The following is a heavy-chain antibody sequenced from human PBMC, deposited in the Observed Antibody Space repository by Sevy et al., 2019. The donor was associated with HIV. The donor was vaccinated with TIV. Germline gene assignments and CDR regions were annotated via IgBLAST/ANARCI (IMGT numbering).Heavy chain of an antibody. CDR2: INPNSGGT. D-gene: IGHD5-12*01. CDR3: ARVGGYSGYDEGLDY. CDR1: GYTFTGYY. V-gene: IGHV1-2*06. Sequence: GASVKVSCKASGYTFTGYYMHWVRQAPGQGLEWMGRINPNSGGTNYAQKFQGRVTMTRDTSISTAYMELSRLRSDDTAVYYCARVGGYSGYDEGLDYWGQGTLVTVSS. J-gene: IGHJ4*02.